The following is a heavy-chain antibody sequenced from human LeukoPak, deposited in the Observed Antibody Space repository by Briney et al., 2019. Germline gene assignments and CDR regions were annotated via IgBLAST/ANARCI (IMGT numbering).Heavy chain of an antibody. Sequence: SVKVSCKASGGTFSSYAISWVRQAPGQGLEWMGRIIPIFGTANYAQKFQGRVTITSDESTSTAYMELSSLRSEDTAVYYCARDRRQYSSGWYYFDYWGQGTLVTVSS. CDR3: ARDRRQYSSGWYYFDY. D-gene: IGHD6-19*01. CDR2: IIPIFGTA. J-gene: IGHJ4*02. V-gene: IGHV1-69*13. CDR1: GGTFSSYA.